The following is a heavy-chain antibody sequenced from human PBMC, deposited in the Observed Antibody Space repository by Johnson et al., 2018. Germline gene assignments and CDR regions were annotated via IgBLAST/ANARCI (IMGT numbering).Heavy chain of an antibody. CDR3: ARDKGITSLDY. D-gene: IGHD1-14*01. V-gene: IGHV3-23*04. J-gene: IGHJ4*02. CDR1: GFTFSKYA. CDR2: IGDRGGRT. Sequence: QLVESGGGLVQPGGSLRLSCAASGFTFSKYAMNWVRQAPGKGLEWVSGIGDRGGRTYYADSVRGRFTIARDKYKSTVYLQMNSLRAEDTAVYFCARDKGITSLDYWGQGTVVTVSS.